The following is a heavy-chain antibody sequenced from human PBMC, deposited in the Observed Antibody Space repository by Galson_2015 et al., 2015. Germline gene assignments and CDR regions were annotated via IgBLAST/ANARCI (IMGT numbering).Heavy chain of an antibody. J-gene: IGHJ4*02. V-gene: IGHV1-3*01. CDR1: GYTFSNYV. D-gene: IGHD1-26*01. CDR2: INSGNANT. CDR3: ARAVVGATRGLDY. Sequence: SVKVSCKASGYTFSNYVMHWVRQAPGQRLEWMGWINSGNANTEYSQKFQGRVTITRDTSASTAYMELTTLRSEDTAVYYCARAVVGATRGLDYWGQGTLVTVSS.